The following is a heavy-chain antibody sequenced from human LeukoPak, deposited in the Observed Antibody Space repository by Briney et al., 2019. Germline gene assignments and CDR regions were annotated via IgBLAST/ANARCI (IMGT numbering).Heavy chain of an antibody. CDR2: IKQDGSKK. CDR3: ARGMTVTSDAFDI. D-gene: IGHD4-11*01. Sequence: GGSLRLSCVASGFPFSSYWMTWVRQAPGKGLEWVANIKQDGSKKSYVDSVKGRFTISRDNAKNSLYLQMNSLRAEDTAVYYCARGMTVTSDAFDIWGQGTMVTVSS. CDR1: GFPFSSYW. J-gene: IGHJ3*02. V-gene: IGHV3-7*01.